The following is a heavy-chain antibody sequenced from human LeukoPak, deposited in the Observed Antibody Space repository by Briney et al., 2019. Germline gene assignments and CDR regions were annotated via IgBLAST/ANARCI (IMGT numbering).Heavy chain of an antibody. Sequence: GGSLRLSCAASGFTFSTYWMHWVRQAPGKGLVWVSRIKSDGSTTNYADSVKGRFTISRDNSKNTLYLQMNSLRAEDTAVYYCASPPGMTTVVVWGQGTLVTVSS. CDR2: IKSDGSTT. CDR3: ASPPGMTTVVV. D-gene: IGHD4-17*01. CDR1: GFTFSTYW. V-gene: IGHV3-74*01. J-gene: IGHJ4*02.